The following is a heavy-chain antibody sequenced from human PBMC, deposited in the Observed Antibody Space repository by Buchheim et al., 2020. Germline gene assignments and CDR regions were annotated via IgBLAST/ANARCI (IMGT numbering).Heavy chain of an antibody. CDR3: ARDKERYYYYYYGMDV. CDR1: GFTFSSYA. D-gene: IGHD1-1*01. J-gene: IGHJ6*02. CDR2: ISYDGSSK. V-gene: IGHV3-30*04. Sequence: QVQLVESGGGVVQPGRSLGLSCAASGFTFSSYAMHWVRQAPGKGLEWVAVISYDGSSKYYADSVKGRFTISRDNSKNTLYLQMNSLRAEDTAVYYCARDKERYYYYYYGMDVWGQGTT.